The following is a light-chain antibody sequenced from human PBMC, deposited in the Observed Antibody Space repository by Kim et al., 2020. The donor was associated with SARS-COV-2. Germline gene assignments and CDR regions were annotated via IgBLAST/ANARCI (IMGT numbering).Light chain of an antibody. CDR1: QSVSST. CDR2: GAS. V-gene: IGKV3-15*01. Sequence: EIVMTQSPATLSVSPGERATLSCRASQSVSSTLAWYQQKPGQAPRLLIYGASTRATGIPARFSGSGSGTEFTLTISSLQSEDFAVYYCQQYNNWPYTFGQGPSWRS. CDR3: QQYNNWPYT. J-gene: IGKJ2*01.